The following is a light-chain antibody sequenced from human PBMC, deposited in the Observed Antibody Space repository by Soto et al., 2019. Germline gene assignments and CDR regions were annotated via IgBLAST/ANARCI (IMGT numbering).Light chain of an antibody. CDR3: QQYSAYPLT. CDR2: WAS. CDR1: QNINGY. V-gene: IGKV1-5*03. J-gene: IGKJ4*01. Sequence: DIQLTQSPSSLSASVGDRVTITCRASQNINGYLAWYQQKPGKAPKLLIYWASSLISGVPSRFTGDESGTEFTLTISSREPDDFATYYCQQYSAYPLTFGGGTKVDVK.